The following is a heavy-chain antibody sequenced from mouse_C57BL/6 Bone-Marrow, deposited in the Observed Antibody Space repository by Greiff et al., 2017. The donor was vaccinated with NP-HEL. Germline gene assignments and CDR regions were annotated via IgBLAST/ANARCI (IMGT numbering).Heavy chain of an antibody. J-gene: IGHJ4*01. CDR1: GFTFSDYY. D-gene: IGHD1-2*01. Sequence: EVHLVESEGGLVQPGSSMKLSCTASGFTFSDYYMARVRQVPEKGLEWVANINYDGSSTYYLDSLKSRFIISRDNAKNILYLQMSSLKSEDTATYYCARDNTTAPYYAMDYWGQGTSVTVSS. CDR2: INYDGSST. V-gene: IGHV5-16*01. CDR3: ARDNTTAPYYAMDY.